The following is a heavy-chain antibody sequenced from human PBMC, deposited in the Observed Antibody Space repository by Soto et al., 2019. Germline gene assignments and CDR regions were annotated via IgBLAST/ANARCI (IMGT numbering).Heavy chain of an antibody. CDR2: TYYRSKWYN. V-gene: IGHV6-1*01. Sequence: QTLSLTCAISGDSVSSNSAAWNWIRQSPSRGLEWLGRTYYRSKWYNDYAVSVKSRITINPDTSKNQFSLQLNSVTPEDTAVYYCARDNSGSYYESYYYYGMDVWGQGTTVTVSS. D-gene: IGHD1-26*01. CDR1: GDSVSSNSAA. CDR3: ARDNSGSYYESYYYYGMDV. J-gene: IGHJ6*02.